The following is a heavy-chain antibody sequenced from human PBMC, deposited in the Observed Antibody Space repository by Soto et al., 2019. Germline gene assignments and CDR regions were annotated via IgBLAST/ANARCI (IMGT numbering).Heavy chain of an antibody. CDR1: GGSISSGGYY. CDR2: IYYSGST. V-gene: IGHV4-31*03. J-gene: IGHJ5*02. Sequence: QVKLQESGPGLVKPSQTLSLTCTVSGGSISSGGYYWSWIRQHPGKGLEWIGYIYYSGSTYYNPSLKSRVTISVDTSKNQFSLKLSSVTAADTAVYYCARGTMIVVAPESWFDPWGQGTLVTVSS. CDR3: ARGTMIVVAPESWFDP. D-gene: IGHD3-22*01.